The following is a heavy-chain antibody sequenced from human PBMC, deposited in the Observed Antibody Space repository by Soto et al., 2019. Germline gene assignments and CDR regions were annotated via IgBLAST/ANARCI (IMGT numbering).Heavy chain of an antibody. Sequence: ASVKVSCKASGYTFTSYYMNWVRQAPGQGLEWMGIINPSGGSTSYAQKFQGRVTMTRDTSTSTVYMELSSLRSEDTAVYYCARERRLYNWNSNWFDPWGQGTLVTVSS. V-gene: IGHV1-46*01. D-gene: IGHD1-7*01. J-gene: IGHJ5*02. CDR2: INPSGGST. CDR1: GYTFTSYY. CDR3: ARERRLYNWNSNWFDP.